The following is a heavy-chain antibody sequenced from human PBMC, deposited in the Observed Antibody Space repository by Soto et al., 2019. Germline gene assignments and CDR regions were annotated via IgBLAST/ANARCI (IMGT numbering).Heavy chain of an antibody. D-gene: IGHD4-17*01. CDR1: GFTFSSYW. J-gene: IGHJ4*02. Sequence: GVSLRPSCAAPGFTFSSYWIHWVRQAPGKGLEWVAVISYDGSNKYYADSVKGRFTISRDNSKNTLYLQMNSLRAEDTAVYYCAKDLSGDYFDYWGQGTLVTVSS. V-gene: IGHV3-30*18. CDR3: AKDLSGDYFDY. CDR2: ISYDGSNK.